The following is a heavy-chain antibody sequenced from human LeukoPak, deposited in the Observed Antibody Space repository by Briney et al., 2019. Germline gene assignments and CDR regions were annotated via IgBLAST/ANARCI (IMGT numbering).Heavy chain of an antibody. CDR2: INPDGRTT. CDR3: VREETSIIRFGMDV. V-gene: IGHV3-74*03. Sequence: QPGRSLRLSCAASGFTLSNYWMHWVRQAPGKGLVWVSRINPDGRTTTYADSVTGRFTISRDNAENMLHLQMNSLRAEDTAVYYCVREETSIIRFGMDVWGQGTTVTVSS. J-gene: IGHJ6*02. CDR1: GFTLSNYW.